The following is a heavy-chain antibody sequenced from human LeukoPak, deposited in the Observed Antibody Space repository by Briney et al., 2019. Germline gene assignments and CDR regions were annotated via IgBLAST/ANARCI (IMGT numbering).Heavy chain of an antibody. CDR3: VSFYETY. V-gene: IGHV3-74*01. CDR2: INSDGSWT. D-gene: IGHD2/OR15-2a*01. J-gene: IGHJ4*02. CDR1: GNYW. Sequence: GGSLSLSCAASGNYWMHWVRQVPGKGLVWVSHINSDGSWTSYADSVKGRFTISKDNAKNTVYLQMNSLRAEDTAVYYCVSFYETYWGRGTLVTVSS.